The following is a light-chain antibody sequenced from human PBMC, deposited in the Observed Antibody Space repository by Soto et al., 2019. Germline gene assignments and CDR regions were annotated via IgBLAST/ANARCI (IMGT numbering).Light chain of an antibody. CDR3: QQSFTTPRT. Sequence: DIQLTQSPSSLSASVGDRVTITCRASQRITTSLNWYQQTPGKAPKVLIFAASNLQSGVPSRFSGSGSGTDFTLTITSLQPEDFATYYCQQSFTTPRTFGQGTRVEIQ. CDR2: AAS. J-gene: IGKJ1*01. CDR1: QRITTS. V-gene: IGKV1-39*01.